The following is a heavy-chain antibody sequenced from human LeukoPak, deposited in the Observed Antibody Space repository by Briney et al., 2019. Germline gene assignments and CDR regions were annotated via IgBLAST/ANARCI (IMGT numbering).Heavy chain of an antibody. CDR3: GRDSTYSSGLIDY. V-gene: IGHV1-18*04. CDR2: TSAYNGNT. D-gene: IGHD6-19*01. J-gene: IGHJ4*02. CDR1: GYSFTGYY. Sequence: GASVKVSCKASGYSFTGYYMHWVRQAPGQGLEWMGWTSAYNGNTNYAEKLQGRVTMTTDTSTSTAYMELRSLRSDDTAVYYCGRDSTYSSGLIDYWGQGTLVTVSS.